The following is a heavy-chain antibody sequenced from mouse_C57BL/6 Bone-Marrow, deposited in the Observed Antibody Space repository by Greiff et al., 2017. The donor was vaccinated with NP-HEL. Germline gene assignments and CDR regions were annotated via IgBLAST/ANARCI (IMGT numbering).Heavy chain of an antibody. V-gene: IGHV1-54*01. J-gene: IGHJ3*01. CDR2: INPGSGGT. CDR3: AIILFYDYWAY. CDR1: GYAFTNYL. D-gene: IGHD2-4*01. Sequence: VQRVESGAELVRPGTSVKVSCKASGYAFTNYLIEWVKQRPGQGLEWIGVINPGSGGTNYNEKFKGKATLTADKSSSTAYMQLSSLTSEDSAVYYCAIILFYDYWAYWGQGTLVTVSA.